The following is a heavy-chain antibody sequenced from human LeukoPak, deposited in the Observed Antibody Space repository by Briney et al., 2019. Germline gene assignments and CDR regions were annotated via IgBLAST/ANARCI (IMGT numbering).Heavy chain of an antibody. CDR3: TRGVGVAGDY. D-gene: IGHD3-3*01. CDR2: VKPHSGDT. Sequence: GASVKVSCKTSGYTFTSYDINWVRQDTGQGLEWMGWVKPHSGDTAYAQKFQGRVTMTRDSATGTVYMELSGLRSEDSAVYYCTRGVGVAGDYWGQGTLVAVSS. J-gene: IGHJ4*02. V-gene: IGHV1-8*01. CDR1: GYTFTSYD.